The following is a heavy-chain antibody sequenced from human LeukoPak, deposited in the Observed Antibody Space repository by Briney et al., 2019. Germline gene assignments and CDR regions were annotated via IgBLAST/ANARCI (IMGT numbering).Heavy chain of an antibody. J-gene: IGHJ4*02. V-gene: IGHV3-7*01. D-gene: IGHD3-22*01. CDR2: IKQDGSEK. CDR1: GFTFSSYA. Sequence: PGGSLRLSCAASGFTFSSYAMSWVRQAPGKGLEWVANIKQDGSEKYYVDSVKGRFTISRDNAKNSLYLQMNSLRAEDTAVYYCARDLYDSSGYSDYWGQGTLVTVSS. CDR3: ARDLYDSSGYSDY.